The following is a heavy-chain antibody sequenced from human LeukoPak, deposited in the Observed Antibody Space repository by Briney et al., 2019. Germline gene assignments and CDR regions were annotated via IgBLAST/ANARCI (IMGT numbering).Heavy chain of an antibody. CDR1: GFTFSSYA. Sequence: TGGSLRLSCAASGFTFSSYAMSWVRQAPGKGLAWGSAISGSGGSTYYADSVKGRFTISRDNSKNTLYLQMNSLRAEDTAVYYCAKSDVVPAAMYNWFDPWGQGTLVTVSS. J-gene: IGHJ5*02. V-gene: IGHV3-23*01. CDR3: AKSDVVPAAMYNWFDP. D-gene: IGHD2-2*01. CDR2: ISGSGGST.